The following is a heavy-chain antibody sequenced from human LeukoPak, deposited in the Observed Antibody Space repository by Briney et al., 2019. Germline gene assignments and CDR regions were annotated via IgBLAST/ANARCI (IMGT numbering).Heavy chain of an antibody. J-gene: IGHJ4*02. Sequence: GREWLSVIYCWGSTYYADSVKGRFTISRDNSKNTLYLQMNSLRAEDTAVYYCARDPEKGSYWGQGTLVTVSS. CDR2: IYCWGST. V-gene: IGHV3-53*01. CDR3: ARDPEKGSY.